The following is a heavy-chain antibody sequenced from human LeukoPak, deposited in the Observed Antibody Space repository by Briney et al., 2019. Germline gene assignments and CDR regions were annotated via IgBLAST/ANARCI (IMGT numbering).Heavy chain of an antibody. Sequence: GASVKVSCKASGYTFTSYGISWVRQAPGQGLEWMGWISPYNGNTNYPQRLQGRVTMTTDTSTSTAYMELRSLRSDDTAVYYCARGEQWLAALGTDYWGQGTLVTVSS. CDR3: ARGEQWLAALGTDY. CDR2: ISPYNGNT. CDR1: GYTFTSYG. J-gene: IGHJ4*02. V-gene: IGHV1-18*01. D-gene: IGHD6-19*01.